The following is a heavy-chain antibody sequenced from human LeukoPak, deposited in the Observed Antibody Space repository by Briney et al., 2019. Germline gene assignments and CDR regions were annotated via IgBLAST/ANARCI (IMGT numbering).Heavy chain of an antibody. CDR3: ARIHGESDAFDI. CDR2: IYYSGST. Sequence: SETLSLTXTVSGGSIGSYYWSWIRQTPGKGLEWIGYIYYSGSTNYNPSLKSRVTISVDTSKNQFSLKLSSVTAADTAVYYCARIHGESDAFDIWGQGTMVTVSS. CDR1: GGSIGSYY. D-gene: IGHD3-10*01. J-gene: IGHJ3*02. V-gene: IGHV4-59*01.